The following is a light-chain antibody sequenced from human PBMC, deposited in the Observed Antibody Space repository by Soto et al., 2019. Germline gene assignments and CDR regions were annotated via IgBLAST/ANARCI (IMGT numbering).Light chain of an antibody. CDR3: AAWDDSLSGLV. CDR2: RNN. CDR1: SSNIGINY. V-gene: IGLV1-47*01. Sequence: QSVLTQPPSASGTPGQRVTISCSGSSSNIGINYVYWYQQLPGTAPKLLIYRNNQRPSGVPDRFSGSKSGTSASLAISGLRSEDEADYYCAAWDDSLSGLVSGGGTKLTLL. J-gene: IGLJ2*01.